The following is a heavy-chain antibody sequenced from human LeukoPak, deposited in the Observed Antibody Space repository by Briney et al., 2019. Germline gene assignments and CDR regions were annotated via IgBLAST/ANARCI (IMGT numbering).Heavy chain of an antibody. CDR3: ARGHYYTDMLTNYWVRYFDY. J-gene: IGHJ4*02. Sequence: PGGSLRLSCAAPGFTFSNYGTHWVRQAPGKGLEWGAVVWSDGTTKNYTDSLKGRFTVSRDNSKNTLYMQMNSLRAEDTAVYYCARGHYYTDMLTNYWVRYFDYWGQGTLVTVSS. V-gene: IGHV3-33*01. CDR2: VWSDGTTK. CDR1: GFTFSNYG. D-gene: IGHD3-9*01.